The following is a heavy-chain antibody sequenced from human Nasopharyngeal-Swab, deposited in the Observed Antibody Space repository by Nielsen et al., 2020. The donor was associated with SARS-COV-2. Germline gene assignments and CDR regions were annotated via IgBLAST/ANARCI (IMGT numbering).Heavy chain of an antibody. D-gene: IGHD3-22*01. J-gene: IGHJ6*02. CDR2: ISYDGSNK. V-gene: IGHV3-30*18. CDR1: GFTFSSYG. CDR3: AKERQSYDSSGYGMDV. Sequence: EGSLRLSCAASGFTFSSYGMHWVRQAPGKGLEWVAVISYDGSNKYYADSVKGRFTISRDNSKNTLYLQMNSLRAEDTAVYYCAKERQSYDSSGYGMDVWGQGTTVTVSS.